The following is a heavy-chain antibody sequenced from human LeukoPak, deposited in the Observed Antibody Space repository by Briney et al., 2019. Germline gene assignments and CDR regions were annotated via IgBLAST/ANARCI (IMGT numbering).Heavy chain of an antibody. CDR3: ARLVDTAMAYAFYFDY. V-gene: IGHV5-51*01. J-gene: IGHJ4*02. D-gene: IGHD5-18*01. CDR2: IYPGDSDT. CDR1: GYSFTSYW. Sequence: GESLKISCKGSGYSFTSYWIGWVRQMPGKGLEWMGIIYPGDSDTRYSPSFQGQVTISADESISTAYLQWSSLKASDTAMYYCARLVDTAMAYAFYFDYWGQGTLVTVSS.